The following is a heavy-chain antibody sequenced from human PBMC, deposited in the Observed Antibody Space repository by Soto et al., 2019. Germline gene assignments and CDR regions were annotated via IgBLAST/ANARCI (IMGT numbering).Heavy chain of an antibody. D-gene: IGHD1-26*01. CDR3: ARRTWENSDAFDI. CDR1: GYTFTTYG. J-gene: IGHJ3*02. Sequence: QGQLVQSEAEVKKPGASVKVSCKASGYTFTTYGITWVRQAPGQGLEWMGWISAYNGNTKYAQKLQGRVTMTTDTTTSTAYMDRRSMRSDDTAVYYCARRTWENSDAFDIWGQGTMVTVSS. V-gene: IGHV1-18*04. CDR2: ISAYNGNT.